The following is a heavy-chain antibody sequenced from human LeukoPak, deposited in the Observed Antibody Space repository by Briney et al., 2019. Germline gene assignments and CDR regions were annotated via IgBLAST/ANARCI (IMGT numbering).Heavy chain of an antibody. Sequence: SETLSLTCTVSGGSISSGGYHWSWIRQHPGKGLEWIGYIYYSGSAYYNPSLKSRVTISVDTSKNQFSLKLSSVTAADTAVYYCARAHRAVAVDYFDYWGQGTLVTVSS. CDR3: ARAHRAVAVDYFDY. D-gene: IGHD6-19*01. V-gene: IGHV4-31*03. CDR1: GGSISSGGYH. J-gene: IGHJ4*02. CDR2: IYYSGSA.